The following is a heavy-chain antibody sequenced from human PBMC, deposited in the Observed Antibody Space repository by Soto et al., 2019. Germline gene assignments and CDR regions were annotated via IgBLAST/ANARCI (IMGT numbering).Heavy chain of an antibody. Sequence: QVQLVQSGAEVKKPGSSVKVSCKASGGTFSSYTISWVRQAPGQGLEWMGRIIPILGIANYAQKFQGRVTITADKSTSTAYMELSSLRSEDTAVYYCAKDYGGKDDDYWGQGTLVTVSS. CDR1: GGTFSSYT. J-gene: IGHJ4*02. D-gene: IGHD4-17*01. CDR2: IIPILGIA. CDR3: AKDYGGKDDDY. V-gene: IGHV1-69*08.